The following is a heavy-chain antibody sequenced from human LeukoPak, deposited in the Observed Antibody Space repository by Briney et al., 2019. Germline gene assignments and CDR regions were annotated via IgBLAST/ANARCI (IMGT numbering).Heavy chain of an antibody. V-gene: IGHV1-18*01. CDR2: VSAYNGNT. CDR3: AREGWNDVADS. CDR1: GYTFTNYG. D-gene: IGHD1-1*01. Sequence: ASVKVSCKASGYTFTNYGISWVRQAPGQGLDWLGWVSAYNGNTNYAQKVQDRVTMTTDTSTTTAYMELRSLTLDDTAVYYCAREGWNDVADSWGQGTRVIVSS. J-gene: IGHJ4*02.